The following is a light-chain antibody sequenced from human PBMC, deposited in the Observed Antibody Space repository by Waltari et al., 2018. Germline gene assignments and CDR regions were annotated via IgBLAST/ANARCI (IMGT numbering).Light chain of an antibody. Sequence: QSVVTQPPSASGAPGQRVTISCSGSSSNVGSNSITWYQQLPGTAPKVVMYDIDRRPSGVPDRFSGSRSGTTASLTISGLQSEDEADYYCSEWDDSLSGPVFGGGTKLTVL. CDR2: DID. J-gene: IGLJ2*01. CDR1: SSNVGSNS. CDR3: SEWDDSLSGPV. V-gene: IGLV1-44*01.